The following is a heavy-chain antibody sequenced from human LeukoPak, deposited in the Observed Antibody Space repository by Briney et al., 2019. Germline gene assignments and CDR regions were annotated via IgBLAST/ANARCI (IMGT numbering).Heavy chain of an antibody. CDR3: ARNSGWYGVS. J-gene: IGHJ4*02. V-gene: IGHV3-23*01. CDR1: GGSFSGYY. CDR2: VDYSGGDT. D-gene: IGHD6-19*01. Sequence: PSETLSLTCAVYGGSFSGYYWSWIRQPPGKGLEWVSSVDYSGGDTHYADSVMGRFTISRDNSKNTLYLQLNSLNADDTAVYYCARNSGWYGVSWGQGTLVTVSS.